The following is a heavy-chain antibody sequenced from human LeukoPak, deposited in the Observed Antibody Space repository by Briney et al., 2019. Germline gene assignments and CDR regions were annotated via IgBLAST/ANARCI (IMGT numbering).Heavy chain of an antibody. V-gene: IGHV4-59*12. CDR1: GFTFSNAW. D-gene: IGHD3-22*01. J-gene: IGHJ4*02. CDR2: LYYSGST. CDR3: ASVRYYYDSSGYYFLDY. Sequence: GSLRLSCAASGFTFSNAWMSWARQALGKGLEWIGSLYYSGSTYYNPSLKSRITISVDTSKNQFSLKLSSVTAADTAVYYCASVRYYYDSSGYYFLDYWGQGTLVTVSS.